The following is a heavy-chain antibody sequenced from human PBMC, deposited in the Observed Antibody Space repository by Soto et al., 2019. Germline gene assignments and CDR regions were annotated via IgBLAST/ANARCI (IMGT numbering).Heavy chain of an antibody. D-gene: IGHD2-21*02. Sequence: QVQLQESGPGLVKPSETLSLTCSVSGGSISSYYWSWIRQPPGKGLEWIGYIFYSGRSGSTNYNPSLKSRVILSVDTSKNQFSLKLTSVTAVDTAVYYCAKTALGWFDPWGQGTLVTVSS. CDR1: GGSISSYY. CDR2: IFYSGRSGST. J-gene: IGHJ5*02. V-gene: IGHV4-59*01. CDR3: AKTALGWFDP.